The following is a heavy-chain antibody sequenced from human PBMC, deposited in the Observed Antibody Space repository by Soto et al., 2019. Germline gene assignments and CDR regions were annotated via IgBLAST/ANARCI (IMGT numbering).Heavy chain of an antibody. CDR2: IIPISDTT. CDR3: ARSQGSITSLDTYYYYCYGMDV. J-gene: IGHJ6*02. CDR1: GGTFSSYA. Sequence: QVQLVQSGAEVKKPGSSVKVSCKASGGTFSSYAISWVRQAPGQGLEWMGGIIPISDTTNYAQKFQGRVTITADESTSTAYMELGSLRSEDTSVYCCARSQGSITSLDTYYYYCYGMDVWGQGSTVTVSS. D-gene: IGHD2-2*01. V-gene: IGHV1-69*01.